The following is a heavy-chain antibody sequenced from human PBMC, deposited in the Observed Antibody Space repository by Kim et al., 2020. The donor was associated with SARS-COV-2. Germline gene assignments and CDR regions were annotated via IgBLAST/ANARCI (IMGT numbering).Heavy chain of an antibody. CDR2: IGTISTYT. J-gene: IGHJ3*02. Sequence: GGSLRLSCAASGFSFSAYYMHWIRQAPGEGLEWLSFIGTISTYTKYADSVKGRFTISRDNAKNSLYLQTDGLRAEDTALYYCARPKGHCSGASCEGAFDIWGRGTMVTVSS. V-gene: IGHV3-11*03. CDR1: GFSFSAYY. CDR3: ARPKGHCSGASCEGAFDI. D-gene: IGHD2-15*01.